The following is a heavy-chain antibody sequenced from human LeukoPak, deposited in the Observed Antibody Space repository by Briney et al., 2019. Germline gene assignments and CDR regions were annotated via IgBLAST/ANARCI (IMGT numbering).Heavy chain of an antibody. CDR2: ISWNSGSI. CDR1: GFTFDDYA. Sequence: GRSLRLSCAASGFTFDDYAMHWVRQAPGKGLEWVSGISWNSGSIGYADSVKGRFTISRDNSKNTLYLQMNSLRAEDTAVYYCAKTEQWLYAFDIWGQGTMVTVSS. CDR3: AKTEQWLYAFDI. D-gene: IGHD6-19*01. V-gene: IGHV3-9*01. J-gene: IGHJ3*02.